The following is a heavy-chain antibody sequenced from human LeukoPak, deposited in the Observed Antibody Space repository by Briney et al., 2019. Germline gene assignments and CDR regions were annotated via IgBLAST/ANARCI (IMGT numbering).Heavy chain of an antibody. CDR3: ARGGDPLFGKYYFDY. CDR1: GGSISSYY. D-gene: IGHD2-21*01. J-gene: IGHJ4*02. CDR2: IYYTGST. Sequence: PSETLSLTCTVSGGSISSYYWSWIRQPPGKGLEWIGYIYYTGSTNYNPSLKSRVTISVDTSKNQFSLKLSSVTAADTAVYYRARGGDPLFGKYYFDYWGQGTLVTVSS. V-gene: IGHV4-59*01.